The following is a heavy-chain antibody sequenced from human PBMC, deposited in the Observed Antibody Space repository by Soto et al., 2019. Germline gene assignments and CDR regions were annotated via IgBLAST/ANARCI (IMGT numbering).Heavy chain of an antibody. Sequence: QVQLVQSGAEVKKPGASVKVSCKASGYTFTSYYMHWVRQAPGQGLEWMGIINPSGGSTSYAQKFQGRVTMPRDTSTSTVYMELSSLRSEDTAVYYCARGGGSYYYYYGMDVWGQGTTVTVSS. D-gene: IGHD1-26*01. J-gene: IGHJ6*02. CDR1: GYTFTSYY. CDR3: ARGGGSYYYYYGMDV. V-gene: IGHV1-46*01. CDR2: INPSGGST.